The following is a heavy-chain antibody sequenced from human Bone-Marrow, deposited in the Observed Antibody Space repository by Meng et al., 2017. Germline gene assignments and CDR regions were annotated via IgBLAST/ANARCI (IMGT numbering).Heavy chain of an antibody. CDR2: IYYSGST. Sequence: QVQMLESGPGLVRLSQNLSLNCTVYGGSISSGGYYWSWIRQHPGKGLEWIGYIYYSGSTYYNPSLKSLVTISVDTSKNQFSLKLSSVTAADTAVYYCARWAPSSRTFDYWGQGTLVTVSS. CDR1: GGSISSGGYY. CDR3: ARWAPSSRTFDY. J-gene: IGHJ4*02. D-gene: IGHD6-13*01. V-gene: IGHV4-31*01.